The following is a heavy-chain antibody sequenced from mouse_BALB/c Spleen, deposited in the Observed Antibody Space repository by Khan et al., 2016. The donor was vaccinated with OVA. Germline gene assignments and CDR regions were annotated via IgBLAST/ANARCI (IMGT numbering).Heavy chain of an antibody. CDR3: ARDGSRYNYAMDY. J-gene: IGHJ4*01. Sequence: EVQLQESGPGLVKPSQSLSLTCTVTGYSITSDYAWNWIRQFPGNKLEWMGYISYSGSTNYNPAPKSRISITRDTSKNQFFLQLNSVTTEDTATYYCARDGSRYNYAMDYWGQVTSVTVSS. V-gene: IGHV3-2*02. CDR1: GYSITSDYA. D-gene: IGHD2-3*01. CDR2: ISYSGST.